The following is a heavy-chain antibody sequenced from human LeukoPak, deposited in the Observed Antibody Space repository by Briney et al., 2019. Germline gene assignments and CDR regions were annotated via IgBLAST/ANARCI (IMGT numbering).Heavy chain of an antibody. CDR2: ISGYDGDT. Sequence: ASVKVSCKTSGYTFNNYGITWVRQAPGQGLEWMGWISGYDGDTTFAQKFQGRVAMSTDTSTTTAYMEVRSLRSGDSAVYFCARGGRRSGYTESDYWGQGTLVTVSS. CDR1: GYTFNNYG. V-gene: IGHV1-18*01. D-gene: IGHD2-2*02. J-gene: IGHJ4*02. CDR3: ARGGRRSGYTESDY.